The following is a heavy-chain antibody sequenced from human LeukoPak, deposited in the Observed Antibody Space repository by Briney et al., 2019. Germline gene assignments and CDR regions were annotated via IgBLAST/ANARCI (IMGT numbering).Heavy chain of an antibody. D-gene: IGHD2-2*02. V-gene: IGHV1-8*02. CDR2: MNPNSGNT. Sequence: AXVKVXXKASGYTFTSYDINWVRQATGQGLEWMGWMNPNSGNTGYAQKFQGRVTMTRNTSISTAYMELSSLRSEDTAVYYCARHTLGGMDVWGQGTTVTVSS. CDR1: GYTFTSYD. CDR3: ARHTLGGMDV. J-gene: IGHJ6*02.